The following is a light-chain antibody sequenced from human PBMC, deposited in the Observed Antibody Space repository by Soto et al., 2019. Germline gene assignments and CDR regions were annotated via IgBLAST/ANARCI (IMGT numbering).Light chain of an antibody. CDR2: GAS. J-gene: IGKJ5*01. V-gene: IGKV3-15*01. Sequence: EIVMTQSPATLSVSPGERATLSCRASQSVSSNLAWYQQKPGQAPRLLIYGASTRASGIPARFSGSGSGTEFTITVTSLQPEDFAVYSCEQYNNWPPTITCGQGTRLEIK. CDR3: EQYNNWPPTIT. CDR1: QSVSSN.